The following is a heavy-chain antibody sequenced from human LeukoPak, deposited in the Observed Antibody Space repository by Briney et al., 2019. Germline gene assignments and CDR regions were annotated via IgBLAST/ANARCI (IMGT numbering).Heavy chain of an antibody. V-gene: IGHV4-34*01. J-gene: IGHJ4*02. CDR2: VNHSGST. D-gene: IGHD3-22*01. Sequence: SETLSLTCAVYGGSFSGYFWTWIRQPPGKGLEWIGEVNHSGSTNYNPSLKSRVTISVDTSKNQFSLKLSSVSAADTAVYYCARGPPVAYYGTGGYYFFDYWGQGTLVAVSS. CDR3: ARGPPVAYYGTGGYYFFDY. CDR1: GGSFSGYF.